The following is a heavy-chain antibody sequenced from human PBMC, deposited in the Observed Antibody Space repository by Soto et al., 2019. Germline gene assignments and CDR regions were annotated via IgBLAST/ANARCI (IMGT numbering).Heavy chain of an antibody. CDR3: ARDGQGYCSSTSCSYYYYYYGMDV. Sequence: VASVKVSCKASGYTFTSYGISWVRQAPGQGLEWMGWISAYNGNTNYAQKLQGRVTMTTDTSTSTAYMELRSLRSDDTAVYYCARDGQGYCSSTSCSYYYYYYGMDVWGQGTTVTVSS. J-gene: IGHJ6*02. CDR2: ISAYNGNT. V-gene: IGHV1-18*01. CDR1: GYTFTSYG. D-gene: IGHD2-2*01.